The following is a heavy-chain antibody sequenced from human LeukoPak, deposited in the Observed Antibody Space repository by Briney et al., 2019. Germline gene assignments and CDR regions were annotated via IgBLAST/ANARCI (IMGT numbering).Heavy chain of an antibody. CDR1: GGSISSYY. CDR2: IYTSGST. Sequence: SETLSLTCSVSGGSISSYYWSWIRQSAGKGLEWIGRIYTSGSTNNNPSLKSRLTMSVDTSKNQFSLKLSSVTAADTAVYYCARALYTDSSSWYFDYWGQGTLVTVSS. D-gene: IGHD6-13*01. J-gene: IGHJ4*02. CDR3: ARALYTDSSSWYFDY. V-gene: IGHV4-4*07.